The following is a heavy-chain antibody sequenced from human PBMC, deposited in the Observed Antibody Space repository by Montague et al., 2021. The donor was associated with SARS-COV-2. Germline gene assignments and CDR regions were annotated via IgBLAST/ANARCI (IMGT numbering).Heavy chain of an antibody. D-gene: IGHD3-10*01. Sequence: ETLSLTCAVYGGSFSGYYWSWIRQPPGKGLEWIGEINHSGSTNYNPSLKSRVTVSVDTSKNQFSLKLSSVTAADTAVYYCARVRYYGSGTSLGMDVWGQGTTVTVSS. CDR1: GGSFSGYY. V-gene: IGHV4-34*01. J-gene: IGHJ6*02. CDR3: ARVRYYGSGTSLGMDV. CDR2: INHSGST.